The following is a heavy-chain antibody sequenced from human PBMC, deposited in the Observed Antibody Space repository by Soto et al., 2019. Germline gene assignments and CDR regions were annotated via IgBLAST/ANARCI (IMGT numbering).Heavy chain of an antibody. CDR2: ISGNGGDI. CDR3: AKRGDIVEVSRTFVGYGMDV. J-gene: IGHJ6*02. D-gene: IGHD2-2*01. V-gene: IGHV3-23*01. Sequence: EVQLLESGGALVQPGGSLRLSCAASGFTFRNYAMSWVRQAPGKGLEWVSRISGNGGDINYADSVKGRFTISRDNSKNTLYLQRNSLRAADTAVYYCAKRGDIVEVSRTFVGYGMDVWGQGTTVTVSS. CDR1: GFTFRNYA.